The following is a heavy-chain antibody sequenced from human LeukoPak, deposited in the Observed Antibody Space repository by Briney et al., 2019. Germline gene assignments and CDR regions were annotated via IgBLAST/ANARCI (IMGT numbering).Heavy chain of an antibody. J-gene: IGHJ4*02. CDR1: GGSISSGDRY. CDR3: ARDSYSYGYGGFDY. Sequence: SQTLSLTCTVSGGSISSGDRYWSWIRQSPGKGLEWIGYIYSTGNTYYNPSLKSRVIISVDTSKNQFSLELNSVTAADTAVYYCARDSYSYGYGGFDYWGQGILVTVSS. V-gene: IGHV4-30-4*01. D-gene: IGHD5-18*01. CDR2: IYSTGNT.